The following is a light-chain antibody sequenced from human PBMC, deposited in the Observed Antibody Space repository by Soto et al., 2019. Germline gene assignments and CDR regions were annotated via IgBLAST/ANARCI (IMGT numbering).Light chain of an antibody. V-gene: IGKV3D-15*01. CDR1: QSVSST. CDR3: QHYNSYSEA. J-gene: IGKJ1*01. CDR2: QTS. Sequence: EIVMTQSPATLSVSQGERATLSCRASQSVSSTLAWYQQKPGQAPRLLIYQTSIRAAGIPARFGGSGSGTEFTLTISSLQPDDFATYYCQHYNSYSEAFGQGSKVDI.